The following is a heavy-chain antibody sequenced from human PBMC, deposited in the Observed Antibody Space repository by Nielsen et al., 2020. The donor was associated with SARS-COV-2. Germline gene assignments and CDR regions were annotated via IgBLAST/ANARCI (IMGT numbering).Heavy chain of an antibody. CDR2: ISYDGSNK. CDR3: ARPRSGSYHGSFDY. Sequence: GESLKISCAASGFTFSSYAMHWVRQAPGKGLEWVAVISYDGSNKYYADSVKGRFTISRDKSKNTLYVLMNSLRAEDTAVYYCARPRSGSYHGSFDYWGQGTLVTVSS. D-gene: IGHD1-26*01. J-gene: IGHJ4*02. V-gene: IGHV3-30-3*01. CDR1: GFTFSSYA.